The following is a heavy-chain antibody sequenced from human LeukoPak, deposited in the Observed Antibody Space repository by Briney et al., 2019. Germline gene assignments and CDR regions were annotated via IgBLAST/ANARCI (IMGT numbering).Heavy chain of an antibody. CDR2: ISGSGGST. D-gene: IGHD3-3*01. CDR3: AKCSRFGVVIVLDY. CDR1: GFTFSSYA. V-gene: IGHV3-23*01. J-gene: IGHJ4*02. Sequence: GGSLRLSCAASGFTFSSYAMSWVRQTPGKGLEWVSAISGSGGSTYYADSVKGRFTISRDNSKNTLYLQMNSLRAEDTAVYYCAKCSRFGVVIVLDYWGQGTLVTVSS.